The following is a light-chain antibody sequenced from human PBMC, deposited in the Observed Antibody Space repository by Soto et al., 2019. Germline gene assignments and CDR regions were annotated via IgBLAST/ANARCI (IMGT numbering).Light chain of an antibody. CDR3: QQYGSSPS. CDR1: QSVSSSY. J-gene: IGKJ1*01. Sequence: EIVLTQSPGTLSLSPGERATISCRASQSVSSSYLAWYQQKPGQAPRLLIYGASSRATGIPDRFSGIGSGTDFTFTISRLEPEDFAVYYCQQYGSSPSFGQGTKV. V-gene: IGKV3-20*01. CDR2: GAS.